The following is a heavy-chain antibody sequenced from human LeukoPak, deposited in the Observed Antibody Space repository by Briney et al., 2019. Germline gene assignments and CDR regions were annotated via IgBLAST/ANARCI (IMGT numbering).Heavy chain of an antibody. CDR1: GFTFRHSW. J-gene: IGHJ4*02. CDR2: ISYDGSNK. CDR3: ARIPLFTIPFDY. Sequence: GGSLRLSCEASGFTFRHSWLSWIRQAPGKGLEWVAVISYDGSNKYYADSVKGRFTISRDNSKNTLYLQMNSLRAEDTAVYHCARIPLFTIPFDYWGQGTLVTVSS. V-gene: IGHV3-30-3*01. D-gene: IGHD3-9*01.